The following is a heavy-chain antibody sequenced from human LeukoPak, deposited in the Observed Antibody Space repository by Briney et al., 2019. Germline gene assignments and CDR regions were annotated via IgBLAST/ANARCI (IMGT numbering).Heavy chain of an antibody. CDR3: ATYRQVLLPFES. CDR1: GFTFSSYG. J-gene: IGHJ4*02. V-gene: IGHV3-23*01. D-gene: IGHD2-8*02. Sequence: GGSLRLSCAASGFTFSSYGMIWVRQPPGKGLEWVSSIFPSGGEIHYADSVRGRFTTSRDNSKSTLSLQMNSLRAEDTAIYYCATYRQVLLPFESWGQGTLVTVSS. CDR2: IFPSGGEI.